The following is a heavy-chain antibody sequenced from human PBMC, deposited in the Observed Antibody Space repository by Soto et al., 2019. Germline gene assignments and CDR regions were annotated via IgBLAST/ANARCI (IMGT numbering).Heavy chain of an antibody. CDR3: AKGLKVLRFGGVFYYYYYMDV. J-gene: IGHJ6*03. D-gene: IGHD3-16*01. V-gene: IGHV3-23*01. CDR2: ISGSGGST. Sequence: GGSLRLSCAASGFTFSSYAMSWVRQAPGKGLEWVSAISGSGGSTYYADSEKGRFTISRDNSKNTLYLHMNSLRAEDTAVYYCAKGLKVLRFGGVFYYYYYMDVWDKGTTVTVSS. CDR1: GFTFSSYA.